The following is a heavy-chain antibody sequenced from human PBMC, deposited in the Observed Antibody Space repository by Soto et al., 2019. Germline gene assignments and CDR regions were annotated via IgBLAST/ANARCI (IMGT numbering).Heavy chain of an antibody. Sequence: TGGSLSLSCAASGFPFSSSSMNWVRQAPGKGLEWVSFIDTLSSTMYYADSVRGRFTISRDNAKNSLYLQMNSLRAEDTAIYYCTGGGVSSGPGYWGQGTLVTVSS. CDR2: IDTLSSTM. V-gene: IGHV3-48*01. J-gene: IGHJ4*02. CDR3: TGGGVSSGPGY. CDR1: GFPFSSSS. D-gene: IGHD3-22*01.